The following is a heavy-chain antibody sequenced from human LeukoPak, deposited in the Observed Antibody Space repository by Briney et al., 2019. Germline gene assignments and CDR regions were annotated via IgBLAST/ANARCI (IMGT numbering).Heavy chain of an antibody. CDR1: GFTFSSYS. Sequence: PGGSLRLSCAASGFTFSSYSMNWVRQAPGKGLEWVSSISSSSSYIYYADSVKGRFTISRDNAKNSLYLQMNSLRAEDTAVYYCARGGSTVLYYYYYYMDVWGKGTTVTVSS. CDR3: ARGGSTVLYYYYYYMDV. D-gene: IGHD4-11*01. V-gene: IGHV3-21*01. J-gene: IGHJ6*03. CDR2: ISSSSSYI.